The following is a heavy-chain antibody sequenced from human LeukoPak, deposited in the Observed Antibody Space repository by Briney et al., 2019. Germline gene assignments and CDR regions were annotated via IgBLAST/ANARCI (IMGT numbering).Heavy chain of an antibody. Sequence: GGSLRLSCGASGFTFSDFWMFWVRQAPGKGLVWVSRIEGDGSSTAYADPVKGRFTISRDNSKNTLYLQMNSLRAEDTAVYYCARGYSYGYFDYWGQGTLVTVSS. CDR2: IEGDGSST. V-gene: IGHV3-74*01. CDR1: GFTFSDFW. CDR3: ARGYSYGYFDY. D-gene: IGHD5-18*01. J-gene: IGHJ4*02.